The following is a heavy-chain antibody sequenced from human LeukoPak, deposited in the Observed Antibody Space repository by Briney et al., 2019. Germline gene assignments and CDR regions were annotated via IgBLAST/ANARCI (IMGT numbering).Heavy chain of an antibody. CDR2: INHSGST. CDR3: ARGHDFWSGYYTWFDP. J-gene: IGHJ5*02. D-gene: IGHD3-3*01. Sequence: SETLSLTCAVYGGSFSGYYWSWIRQPPGKGLEWIGEINHSGSTNYNPSLESRVTISVDTSKNQFSLKLSSVTAADTAVYYCARGHDFWSGYYTWFDPWGQGTLVTVSS. V-gene: IGHV4-34*01. CDR1: GGSFSGYY.